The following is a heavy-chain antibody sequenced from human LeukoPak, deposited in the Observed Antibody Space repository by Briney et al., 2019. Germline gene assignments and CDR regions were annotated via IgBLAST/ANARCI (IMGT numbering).Heavy chain of an antibody. Sequence: SETLSLTCTVSGGSISSYYWSWIRQPPGTGLEWIGYIYYSVSTNYNPSLKSRVTISVDTSKNQFSLKLSSVTAADTAVYYCARDNYYGSGSYYTNWFDPWGQGTLVTVSS. D-gene: IGHD3-10*01. CDR1: GGSISSYY. CDR2: IYYSVST. J-gene: IGHJ5*02. CDR3: ARDNYYGSGSYYTNWFDP. V-gene: IGHV4-59*01.